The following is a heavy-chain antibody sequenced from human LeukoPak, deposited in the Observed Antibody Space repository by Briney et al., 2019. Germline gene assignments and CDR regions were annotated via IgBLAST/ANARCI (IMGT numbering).Heavy chain of an antibody. V-gene: IGHV4-61*01. CDR2: IYYSGST. J-gene: IGHJ5*02. CDR3: ARGTRALYYYGSGSSYNWFDP. D-gene: IGHD3-10*01. CDR1: GGSISSGSYY. Sequence: SETLSLTCTVSGGSISSGSYYWSWIRQPPGKGLEWIGYIYYSGSTNYNPSLKSRVTISVDTSKNQFSLKLSSVTAADTAVYYCARGTRALYYYGSGSSYNWFDPWGQGTLVTVSS.